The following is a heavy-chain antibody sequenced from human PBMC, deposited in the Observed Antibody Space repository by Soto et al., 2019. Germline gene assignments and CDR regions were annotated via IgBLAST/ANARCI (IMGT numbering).Heavy chain of an antibody. CDR3: AKDWGAVAGTAAFDI. CDR2: ISAFSGSI. Sequence: GGSLRLSCAASGFTFDDYAMHWVRQAPGKGLEWVSGISAFSGSIGYADSVKGRFTISRDNAKNSLYLQMNSLRAEDTALYYCAKDWGAVAGTAAFDIWGQGTMVTVSS. V-gene: IGHV3-9*01. D-gene: IGHD6-19*01. CDR1: GFTFDDYA. J-gene: IGHJ3*02.